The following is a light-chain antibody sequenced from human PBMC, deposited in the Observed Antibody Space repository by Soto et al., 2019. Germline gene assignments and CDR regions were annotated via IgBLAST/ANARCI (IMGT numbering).Light chain of an antibody. CDR1: QNIGTH. V-gene: IGKV1-39*01. Sequence: DVQMTQSPSSLSASVGDRVTISCRSSQNIGTHLNWYQHKPGRAPKLLIYAASTLQSEVPSRFSGSGSGTDFTLTISGLQPEYFATYSCQQSHSSPLTFGGGTKVEIK. CDR2: AAS. J-gene: IGKJ4*01. CDR3: QQSHSSPLT.